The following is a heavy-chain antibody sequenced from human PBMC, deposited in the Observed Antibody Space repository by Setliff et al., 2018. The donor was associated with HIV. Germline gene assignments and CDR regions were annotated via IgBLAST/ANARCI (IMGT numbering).Heavy chain of an antibody. V-gene: IGHV4-39*01. J-gene: IGHJ2*01. Sequence: SETLSLTCTVSGGSINSSSYYWGWIRQPPGKGPEWIGSIYYSGSTYYNPSLKSRVTIFEDTSKNQISLKLSSVSAADTAVYYCVRHGGTIVVVTTPRLVVWYIDLWGRGTLVTVSS. CDR1: GGSINSSSYY. D-gene: IGHD2-21*02. CDR3: VRHGGTIVVVTTPRLVVWYIDL. CDR2: IYYSGST.